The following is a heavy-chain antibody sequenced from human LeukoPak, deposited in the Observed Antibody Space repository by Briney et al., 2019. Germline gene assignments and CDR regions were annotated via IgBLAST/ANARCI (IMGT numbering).Heavy chain of an antibody. V-gene: IGHV3-21*01. J-gene: IGHJ4*02. D-gene: IGHD3-10*01. CDR3: ASADYYGSGSLYTFRGLDY. CDR2: MTSVTYI. CDR1: GFAFSSYS. Sequence: PGGSLRLSCAASGFAFSSYSMHWVRQAPGKGLEWVSSMTSVTYIYYAASVKGRFTISRDNAKNSLYLQMNNLRVEDTAVYYCASADYYGSGSLYTFRGLDYWGQGTLVTVSS.